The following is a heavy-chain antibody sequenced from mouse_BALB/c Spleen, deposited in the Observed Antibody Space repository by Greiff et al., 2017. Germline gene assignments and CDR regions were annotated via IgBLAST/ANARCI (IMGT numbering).Heavy chain of an antibody. Sequence: VQLQQSGPGLVKPSQSLSLTCTVTGYSITSDYAWNWIRQFPGNKLEWMGYISYSGSTSYNPSLKSRISITRDTSKNQFFLQLNSVTTEDTATYYCAREGYGTPYYYAMDYWGQGTSVTVSS. D-gene: IGHD1-1*01. CDR2: ISYSGST. V-gene: IGHV3-2*02. CDR3: AREGYGTPYYYAMDY. CDR1: GYSITSDYA. J-gene: IGHJ4*01.